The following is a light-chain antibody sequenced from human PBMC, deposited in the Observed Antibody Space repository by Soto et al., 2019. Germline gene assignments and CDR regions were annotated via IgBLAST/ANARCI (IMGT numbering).Light chain of an antibody. CDR3: SSYTAGGTI. Sequence: ALTQPASVSGSPGQSITISCTGTSGDVGGYYYVSWCQQLPGKAPKLMISEVSNRPSGVSNRFSGSKSGNTASLTISGLQAEDEADYYCSSYTAGGTIFGTGTKVTVL. CDR2: EVS. V-gene: IGLV2-14*01. CDR1: SGDVGGYYY. J-gene: IGLJ1*01.